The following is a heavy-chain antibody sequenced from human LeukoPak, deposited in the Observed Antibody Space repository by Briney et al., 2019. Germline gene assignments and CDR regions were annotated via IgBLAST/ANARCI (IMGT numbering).Heavy chain of an antibody. Sequence: PSETLSLTCTVSGGSISSGGYYWSWIRQHPGKGLEWIGYIYYSGSTYYNPSLKSRVTISVDTSKNQFSLKLSSVTAADTAVYYCARGVLRFLEWLSNYYYYGMDVRGQGTTVTVSS. CDR3: ARGVLRFLEWLSNYYYYGMDV. D-gene: IGHD3-3*01. CDR2: IYYSGST. CDR1: GGSISSGGYY. V-gene: IGHV4-31*03. J-gene: IGHJ6*02.